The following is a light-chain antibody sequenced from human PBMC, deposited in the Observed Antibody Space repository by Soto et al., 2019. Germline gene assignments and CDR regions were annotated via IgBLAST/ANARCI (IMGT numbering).Light chain of an antibody. CDR3: QKHNSAPLF. V-gene: IGKV1-27*01. J-gene: IGKJ3*01. CDR1: QGINHY. Sequence: DIQMTQSPSSLSASVGDRVTITCRASQGINHYLAWFQQKPGKVPKLLIYATSTLQSGVPSRFSGSGFGTDFTLTISSLQSEDVATYDCQKHNSAPLFFGPGTKVEIK. CDR2: ATS.